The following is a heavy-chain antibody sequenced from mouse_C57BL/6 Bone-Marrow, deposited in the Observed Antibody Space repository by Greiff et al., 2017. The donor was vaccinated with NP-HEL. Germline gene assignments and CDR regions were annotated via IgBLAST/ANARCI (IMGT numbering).Heavy chain of an antibody. CDR1: GFSLTSYG. CDR3: ATDAFYYGSSYWYFDV. J-gene: IGHJ1*03. D-gene: IGHD1-1*01. Sequence: VQLVESGPGLVAPSQSLSITCTVSGFSLTSYGVDWVRQPPGKGLEWLGVIWGGGSTNHNSALMSRLSISKDNSMSQVFLKMNSLQTDDTAMYYCATDAFYYGSSYWYFDVWGTGTTVTVSS. CDR2: IWGGGST. V-gene: IGHV2-9*01.